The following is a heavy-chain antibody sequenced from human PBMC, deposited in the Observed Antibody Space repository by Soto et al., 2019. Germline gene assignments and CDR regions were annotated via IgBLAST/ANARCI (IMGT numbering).Heavy chain of an antibody. CDR1: GGSISSYY. J-gene: IGHJ5*02. V-gene: IGHV4-59*01. CDR2: IYYSGST. Sequence: SGTLSLTCTVSGGSISSYYWSWIRQPPGKGLEWIGYIYYSGSTNYNPSLKSRVTISVDTSKNQFSLKLSSVTAADTAVYYCARASLMLKVDPWGQGTLVTVSS. D-gene: IGHD2-8*01. CDR3: ARASLMLKVDP.